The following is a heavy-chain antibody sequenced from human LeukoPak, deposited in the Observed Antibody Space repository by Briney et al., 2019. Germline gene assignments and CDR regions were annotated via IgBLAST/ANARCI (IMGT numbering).Heavy chain of an antibody. CDR3: AKDTYDILTGYYRVLGY. CDR2: ISGSGGST. V-gene: IGHV3-23*01. D-gene: IGHD3-9*01. Sequence: PGGSLRLSCAASGFTFSSYVMSWVRQAPGKGLEWVSAISGSGGSTYYADSVKGRFTISRDNSKNTLYLQMNSLRAEDTAVYYCAKDTYDILTGYYRVLGYWGQGTLVTVSS. CDR1: GFTFSSYV. J-gene: IGHJ4*02.